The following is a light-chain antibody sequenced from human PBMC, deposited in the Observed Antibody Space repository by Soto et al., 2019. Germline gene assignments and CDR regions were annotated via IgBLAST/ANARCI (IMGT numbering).Light chain of an antibody. CDR1: QSVRNNY. CDR3: QQYGSSPWT. V-gene: IGKV3-20*01. Sequence: IVLTQSPGTLSLSPGERATLSCRASQSVRNNYLAWYQQKPGQAPRLLIYGASSRATGIPDRFSGSGSGTDFTLTISRLEPEDFAVYYCQQYGSSPWTFGQGTKVDIK. CDR2: GAS. J-gene: IGKJ1*01.